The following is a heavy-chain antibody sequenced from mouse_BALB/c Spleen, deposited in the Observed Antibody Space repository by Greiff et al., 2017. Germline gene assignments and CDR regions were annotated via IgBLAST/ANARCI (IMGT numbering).Heavy chain of an antibody. CDR2: ISYDGSN. Sequence: EVQLVESGPGLVKPSQSLSLTCSVTGYSITSGYYWNWIRQFPGNKLEWMGYISYDGSNNYNPSLKNRISITRDTSKNQFFLKLNSVTTEDTATYYCARADYGPYFDYWGQGTTLTVSS. V-gene: IGHV3-6*02. D-gene: IGHD1-2*01. CDR1: GYSITSGYY. CDR3: ARADYGPYFDY. J-gene: IGHJ2*01.